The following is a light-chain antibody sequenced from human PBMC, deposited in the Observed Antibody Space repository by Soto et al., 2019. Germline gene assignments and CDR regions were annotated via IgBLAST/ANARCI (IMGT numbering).Light chain of an antibody. CDR3: QQYGSSPWT. Sequence: ENVLTQSPATLSLSPGERATLSCRASQSVSSSYLAWYQQKPGQAPRLLIYGASSRATGIPARFSGSGSETDFTLTISRLEPEDFAVYYCQQYGSSPWTFGQGTKVDI. CDR1: QSVSSSY. J-gene: IGKJ1*01. CDR2: GAS. V-gene: IGKV3-20*01.